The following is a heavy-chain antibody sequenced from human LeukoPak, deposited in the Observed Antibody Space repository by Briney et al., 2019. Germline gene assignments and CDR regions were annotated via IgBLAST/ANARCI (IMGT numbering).Heavy chain of an antibody. D-gene: IGHD3-22*01. CDR2: IYTSGST. CDR1: GGSISSYY. Sequence: SETLSLTCTVSGGSISSYYWSWIRQPAGKGLEWIGRIYTSGSTNYNPSLKSRVTMSVDTSKNQFSLKLSSVAAADTAVYYCARDYCDSSGYRPMWYWGQGTLVTVSS. CDR3: ARDYCDSSGYRPMWY. V-gene: IGHV4-4*07. J-gene: IGHJ4*02.